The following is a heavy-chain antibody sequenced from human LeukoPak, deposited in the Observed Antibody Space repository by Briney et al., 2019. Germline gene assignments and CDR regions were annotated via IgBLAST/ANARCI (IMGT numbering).Heavy chain of an antibody. CDR2: IIPILGIA. Sequence: GASVKVSCKASGGTFGSYTISWVRQAPGQGLEWMGRIIPILGIANYAQKFQGRVTITADKYTSTDYMELSSLRSEDTAVYYCTREGAVPYSNYPFYWGQGTLVTVSS. J-gene: IGHJ4*02. CDR3: TREGAVPYSNYPFY. D-gene: IGHD4-11*01. V-gene: IGHV1-69*04. CDR1: GGTFGSYT.